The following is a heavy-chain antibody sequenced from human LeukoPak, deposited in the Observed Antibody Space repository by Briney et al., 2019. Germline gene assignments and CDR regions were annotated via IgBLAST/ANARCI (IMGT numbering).Heavy chain of an antibody. Sequence: GGSLRLSCAASGFTFSSYSMNWVRQAPGKGLEWVSSISSSSSYIYYADSVKGRFTIARDNAKKSLYLQMNSLRAEDTAVYYCAGPYNSRWYELCYWGQGTLVTVSS. V-gene: IGHV3-21*01. CDR2: ISSSSSYI. D-gene: IGHD6-13*01. J-gene: IGHJ4*02. CDR1: GFTFSSYS. CDR3: AGPYNSRWYELCY.